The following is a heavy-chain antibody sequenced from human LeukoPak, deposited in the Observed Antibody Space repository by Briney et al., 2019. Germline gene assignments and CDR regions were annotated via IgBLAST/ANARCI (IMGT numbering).Heavy chain of an antibody. D-gene: IGHD3-10*01. V-gene: IGHV4-31*03. Sequence: PSQTLSLTCTVSGGSISSGGYYWRWIRQHPGKGLEWIGYIYYSGSTYYNPSLKSRVTISVDTSKNQFSLKLSSVTAADTAVYYCARWDNFGYGSTLFDYWGQGTPVTVSS. J-gene: IGHJ4*02. CDR2: IYYSGST. CDR1: GGSISSGGYY. CDR3: ARWDNFGYGSTLFDY.